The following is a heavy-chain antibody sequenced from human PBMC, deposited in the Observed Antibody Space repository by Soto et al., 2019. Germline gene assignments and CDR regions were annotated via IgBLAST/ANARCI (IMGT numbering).Heavy chain of an antibody. CDR2: ISGSGGST. V-gene: IGHV3-23*01. D-gene: IGHD3-22*01. CDR3: AKTLPLITMIVVDPSAFDI. Sequence: GGSLRLSCAASGFTFSSYAMSWVRQAPGKGLEWVSAISGSGGSTYYADSVKGRFTISRDNSKNTLYLQMNSLRAEDTAVYYCAKTLPLITMIVVDPSAFDIWGHGTMVTNSS. CDR1: GFTFSSYA. J-gene: IGHJ3*02.